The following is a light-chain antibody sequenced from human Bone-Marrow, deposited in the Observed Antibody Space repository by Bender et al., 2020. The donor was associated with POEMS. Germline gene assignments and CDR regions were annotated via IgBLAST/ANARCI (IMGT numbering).Light chain of an antibody. J-gene: IGLJ2*01. Sequence: QSAMTQPASVSGSPGQSITISCSGTSRDVGGYDYVSWYQHHPGKAPKLLIYAVTNRPSGVSNRFSGSKSGNTASLTISGPQAEDEADYYCSSYTSNSFLFGGGAKVTVL. CDR1: SRDVGGYDY. V-gene: IGLV2-14*03. CDR2: AVT. CDR3: SSYTSNSFL.